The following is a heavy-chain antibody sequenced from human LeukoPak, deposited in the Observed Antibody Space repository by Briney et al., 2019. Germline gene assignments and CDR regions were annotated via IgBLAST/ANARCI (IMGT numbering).Heavy chain of an antibody. J-gene: IGHJ4*02. CDR3: ARGGFDGYYYDSSGYYPFDY. CDR2: INSDGSST. D-gene: IGHD3-22*01. V-gene: IGHV3-74*01. CDR1: GFTFSSYW. Sequence: PGGSLRLSCAASGFTFSSYWMHWVRQAPGKGLVWVSRINSDGSSTSYADSVKGRFTISRDNAKNTLYLQMNSLRAEDTAVYYCARGGFDGYYYDSSGYYPFDYWGQGTLVTVSS.